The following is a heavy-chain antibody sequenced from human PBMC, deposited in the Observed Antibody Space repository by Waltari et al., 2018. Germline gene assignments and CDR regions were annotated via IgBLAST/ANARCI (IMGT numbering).Heavy chain of an antibody. CDR1: GFTVNNNY. V-gene: IGHV3-66*02. D-gene: IGHD2-21*01. CDR3: ARHCGGDCLHWYFDL. CDR2: IYSRGVT. J-gene: IGHJ2*01. Sequence: ELQLVESGGGLVQPGGSLRLSGAASGFTVNNNYMSWVRQAPGKGLEWVSIIYSRGVTYYAESVKGRFTISRDNSNTLYLQMRSLRTEDTAVYYCARHCGGDCLHWYFDLWGRGTLVTVSS.